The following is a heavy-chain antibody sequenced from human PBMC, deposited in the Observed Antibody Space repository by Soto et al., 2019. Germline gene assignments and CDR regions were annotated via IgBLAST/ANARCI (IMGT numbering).Heavy chain of an antibody. CDR3: ARGRYLDSSDYWVANLPFDH. J-gene: IGHJ4*02. CDR2: ISRSGRGSA. CDR1: GFTFNSYV. Sequence: PRLSCAASGFTFNSYVMTWVRQAPGEGLEWVSSISRSGRGSAYYADSVKGRFTISRDNSENTLFLQMNNLRDEDTALYYCARGRYLDSSDYWVANLPFDHWGLGTLVTVSS. V-gene: IGHV3-23*01. D-gene: IGHD3-22*01.